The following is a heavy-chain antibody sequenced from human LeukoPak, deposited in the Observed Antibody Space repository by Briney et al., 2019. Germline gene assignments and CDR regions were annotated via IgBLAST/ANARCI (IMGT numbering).Heavy chain of an antibody. V-gene: IGHV1-24*01. CDR3: ATGPLDSSAIPPGFDY. D-gene: IGHD3-22*01. CDR1: GYTLTELS. CDR2: FDPEDGET. J-gene: IGHJ4*02. Sequence: ASVKDSCKVSGYTLTELSMHWVRQAPGKGLEWMRGFDPEDGETIYAQKFQGRVTMTEDTSTDTAYMELSSLRSEDTAVYYCATGPLDSSAIPPGFDYWGQGTLVTVSS.